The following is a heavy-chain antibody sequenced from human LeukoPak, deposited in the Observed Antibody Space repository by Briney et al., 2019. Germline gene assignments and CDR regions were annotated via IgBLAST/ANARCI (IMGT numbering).Heavy chain of an antibody. J-gene: IGHJ3*02. D-gene: IGHD3-22*01. CDR2: IYTSGST. CDR3: ARDNPHYYDSSGYDAFDI. V-gene: IGHV4-4*07. Sequence: KPSETLSLTCAVSGYSISSGYYWGWIRQPAGKGLEWIGRIYTSGSTNYNPSLKSRVTMSVDTSKNQFSLKLSSVTAADTAVYYCARDNPHYYDSSGYDAFDIWGQGTMVTVSS. CDR1: GYSISSGYY.